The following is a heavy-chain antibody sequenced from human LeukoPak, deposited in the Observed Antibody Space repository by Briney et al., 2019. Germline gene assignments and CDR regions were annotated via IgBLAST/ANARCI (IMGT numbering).Heavy chain of an antibody. CDR2: IKQDGSDK. D-gene: IGHD2-2*01. V-gene: IGHV3-7*03. Sequence: PGGSLRLSCVASGFSFSSHWMSWVRQAPGKGLEWVGNIKQDGSDKYHADSVKGRFTISRGNAKNSLYLQISSLRAEDTAVYYCATQTYALFDYWGQGTLVTVSS. J-gene: IGHJ4*02. CDR3: ATQTYALFDY. CDR1: GFSFSSHW.